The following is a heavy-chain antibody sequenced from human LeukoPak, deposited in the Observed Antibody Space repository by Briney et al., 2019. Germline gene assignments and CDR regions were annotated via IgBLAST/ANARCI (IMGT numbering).Heavy chain of an antibody. D-gene: IGHD3-22*01. J-gene: IGHJ3*02. V-gene: IGHV3-33*01. CDR1: GFTFSSYG. Sequence: GGSLRLSCAASGFTFSSYGMHWVRQAPGKGLEWVAVIWYDGSNKYYADSVKGRFTISRDNSKNTLYLQMNSLRAEDTAVYYCARDRHYYDSSGYSLSDAFDMWGQGTMVTVSS. CDR3: ARDRHYYDSSGYSLSDAFDM. CDR2: IWYDGSNK.